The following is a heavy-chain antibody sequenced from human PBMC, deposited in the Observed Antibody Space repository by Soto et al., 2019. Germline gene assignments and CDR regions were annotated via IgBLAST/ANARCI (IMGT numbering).Heavy chain of an antibody. D-gene: IGHD6-19*01. CDR1: GGSISSYY. CDR2: IYYSGST. J-gene: IGHJ4*02. V-gene: IGHV4-59*08. CDR3: ARQGGYSSGWYLLDY. Sequence: QVQLQESGPGLVKPSETLSLTCTVSGGSISSYYWSWIRQPPGKGLEWIGYIYYSGSTNYNPSLKSRVTISVDKSKNQFSLKLSSVTAADTAVYYCARQGGYSSGWYLLDYWGQGTLVTVSS.